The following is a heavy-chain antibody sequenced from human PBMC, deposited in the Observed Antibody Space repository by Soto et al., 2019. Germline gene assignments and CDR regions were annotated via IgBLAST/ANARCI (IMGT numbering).Heavy chain of an antibody. V-gene: IGHV3-66*01. CDR3: AGHDWFDP. J-gene: IGHJ5*02. CDR2: LYSGGNS. CDR1: GFIVSSNY. Sequence: GGSLRLSCAASGFIVSSNYMSWVRQAPGKGLEWVSVLYSGGNSYYADSVKGRFNISRDNSRNTLFLQMNSLRVEDTAVYYCAGHDWFDPWGQGTMVTVSS.